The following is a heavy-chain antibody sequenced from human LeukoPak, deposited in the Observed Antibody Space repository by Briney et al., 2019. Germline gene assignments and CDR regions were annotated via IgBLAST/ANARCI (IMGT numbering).Heavy chain of an antibody. D-gene: IGHD3-10*01. V-gene: IGHV4-39*01. CDR1: GGSISSSSYY. CDR3: ARHPLLWDYGSGSYYPDY. CDR2: IYYSGST. J-gene: IGHJ4*02. Sequence: SETLSLTRTVSGGSISSSSYYWGWIRQPPGQGLEWIGSIYYSGSTYYNPSLKSRVTISVDTSKNQFSLKLSSVTAADTAVYYCARHPLLWDYGSGSYYPDYWGQGTLVTVSS.